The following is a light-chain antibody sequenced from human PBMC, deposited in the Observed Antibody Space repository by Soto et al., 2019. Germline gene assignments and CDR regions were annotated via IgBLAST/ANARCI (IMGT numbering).Light chain of an antibody. CDR3: QVWDSSTEVV. V-gene: IGLV3-9*01. Sequence: SYELTQPLSLSVALGQSARITCGGNNIGSKNVHWYQQKPGQAPVLVIYRDSNRPSGIPERFSGSNSGNTATLTNSRAQAEDEDYYDCQVWDSSTEVVFGGGTKVTVL. CDR1: NIGSKN. CDR2: RDS. J-gene: IGLJ2*01.